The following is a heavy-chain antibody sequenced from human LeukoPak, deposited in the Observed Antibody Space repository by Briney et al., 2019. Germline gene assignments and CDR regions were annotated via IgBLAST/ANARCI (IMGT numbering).Heavy chain of an antibody. J-gene: IGHJ3*02. D-gene: IGHD3-3*01. CDR3: AVPYYDFTDAFDI. Sequence: ASVEVSRKASGYTFTGYYMHWVRQAHGQGLEWMGWINPDSGGTNYAQKFQGRVTMTRDTSISTAYMELSRLRSDDTAVYYCAVPYYDFTDAFDIWGQGTMVTVSS. CDR1: GYTFTGYY. V-gene: IGHV1-2*02. CDR2: INPDSGGT.